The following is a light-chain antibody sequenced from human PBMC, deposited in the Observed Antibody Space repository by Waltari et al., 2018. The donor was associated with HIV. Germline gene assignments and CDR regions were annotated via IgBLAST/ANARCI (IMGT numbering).Light chain of an antibody. CDR3: SSYGDSLRVL. CDR1: SSDIGAYDS. CDR2: EVT. J-gene: IGLJ3*02. V-gene: IGLV2-8*01. Sequence: QSALTQPPSASGSLVQSVTISCTGSSSDIGAYDSVSWFQQHPRSAPKLLLYEVTRRPSTVSDRFSGSRSGSTAFLTVAGLQPDDEATYFCSSYGDSLRVLFGGGTNVTVL.